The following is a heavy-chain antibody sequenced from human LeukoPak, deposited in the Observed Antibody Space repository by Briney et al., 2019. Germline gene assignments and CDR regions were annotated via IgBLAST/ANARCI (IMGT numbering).Heavy chain of an antibody. CDR3: AREGKSGMDV. V-gene: IGHV3-48*03. J-gene: IGHJ6*02. Sequence: GGSLRLFCAASGFTFSSYEMNWVRQAPGKGLEWVSYISSSGSTIYYADSVKGRFTISRDNAKNSLYQQMNSLRAEDTAVYYCAREGKSGMDVWGQGTTVTVSS. CDR1: GFTFSSYE. CDR2: ISSSGSTI.